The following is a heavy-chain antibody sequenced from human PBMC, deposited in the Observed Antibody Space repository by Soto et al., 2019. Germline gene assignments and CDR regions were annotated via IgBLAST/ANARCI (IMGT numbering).Heavy chain of an antibody. V-gene: IGHV3-74*01. CDR3: AMGYIGRGGSIGGLYYYYGMDV. Sequence: EVQLVESGGGLVQPGGSLRLSCAASGFTFSSYWMHWVRQPPGKGLVWVSRINSDGSGTTYADSVKGRFTISRDNAKKTLYLQINSLRAEDTAVYYCAMGYIGRGGSIGGLYYYYGMDVWGQGTTVTVSS. CDR2: INSDGSGT. CDR1: GFTFSSYW. D-gene: IGHD3-16*01. J-gene: IGHJ6*02.